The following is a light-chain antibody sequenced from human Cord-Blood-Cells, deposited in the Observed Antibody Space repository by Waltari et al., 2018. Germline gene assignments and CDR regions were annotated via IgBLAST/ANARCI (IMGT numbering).Light chain of an antibody. V-gene: IGLV2-14*01. CDR3: SSYTSSSTFEWV. J-gene: IGLJ3*02. CDR1: SSDVGGYNY. Sequence: QSALTQPASVSGSPGQSITISCTGTSSDVGGYNYVSWYQQHPGKAPKLMIYDFSKRPSGVSNRFSGSKSGNAASLTISGLQAEDEADYYCSSYTSSSTFEWVFGGGTKLTVL. CDR2: DFS.